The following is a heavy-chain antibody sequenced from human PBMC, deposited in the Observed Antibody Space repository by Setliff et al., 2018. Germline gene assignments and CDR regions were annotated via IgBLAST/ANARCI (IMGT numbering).Heavy chain of an antibody. CDR2: IITNTGKT. V-gene: IGHV1-18*01. Sequence: ASVKVSCKASGYTFSTYGLHWVRQAPGQGPEWMGMIITNTGKTSYAQKFQGRVTMTTDTSTGTGYMELRSLRSDDTAVYFCARFGGSCSSSSCYASELWGQGTMVT. CDR1: GYTFSTYG. D-gene: IGHD2-2*01. CDR3: ARFGGSCSSSSCYASEL. J-gene: IGHJ3*01.